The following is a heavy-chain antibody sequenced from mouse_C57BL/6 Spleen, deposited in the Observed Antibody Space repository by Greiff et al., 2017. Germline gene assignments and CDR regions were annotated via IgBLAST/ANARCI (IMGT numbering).Heavy chain of an antibody. V-gene: IGHV1-82*01. CDR2: IYPGDGDT. CDR1: GYAFSSSW. Sequence: QVQLQQSGPELVKPGASVKISCKASGYAFSSSWMNWVKQRPGKGLEWIGRIYPGDGDTNYNGKFKGKATLTADKSSSTAYMQLSSLTSEDSAVYFCARSGYDYDGLRAMDYWGQGTSVTVSS. D-gene: IGHD2-4*01. J-gene: IGHJ4*01. CDR3: ARSGYDYDGLRAMDY.